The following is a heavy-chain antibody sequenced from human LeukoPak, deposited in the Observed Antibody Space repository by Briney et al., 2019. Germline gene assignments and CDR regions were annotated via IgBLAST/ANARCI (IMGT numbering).Heavy chain of an antibody. V-gene: IGHV4-61*02. Sequence: KSSETLSLTCTVSGGSIISGSYYWSWIRQPAGKGLEWIGRIYTSGSTNYNPSLKSRVTISADTSKNQFSLKLSSVTAADTAVYYCARGVYSGYGLVTVTTGRFDYWGQGTLVTVSS. D-gene: IGHD5-12*01. CDR3: ARGVYSGYGLVTVTTGRFDY. CDR2: IYTSGST. J-gene: IGHJ4*02. CDR1: GGSIISGSYY.